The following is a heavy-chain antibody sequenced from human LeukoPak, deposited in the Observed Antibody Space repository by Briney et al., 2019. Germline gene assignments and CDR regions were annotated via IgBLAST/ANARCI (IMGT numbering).Heavy chain of an antibody. J-gene: IGHJ3*01. CDR1: GYTFASYG. Sequence: EASVRVSCKTSGYTFASYGFSWVRQAPGQGLEWMGWISAYNGHTNYAQKFQGRVTMTTDTSTTAASMELRSLRSDDTAVYYCASRNNRDAFDVWGQGTLVTVSS. V-gene: IGHV1-18*01. CDR2: ISAYNGHT. CDR3: ASRNNRDAFDV. D-gene: IGHD1-14*01.